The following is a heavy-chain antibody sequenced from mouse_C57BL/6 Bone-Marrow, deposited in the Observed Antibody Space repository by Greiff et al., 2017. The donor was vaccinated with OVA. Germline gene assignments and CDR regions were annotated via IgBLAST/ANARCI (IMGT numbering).Heavy chain of an antibody. D-gene: IGHD1-1*01. V-gene: IGHV1-74*01. Sequence: VQLQQPGAELVKPGASVKVSCKASGYTFTSYWMHWVKQRPGQGLEWIGRIHPSDSDTNYNQKFKGKATLTVDKSSSTAYMQLSSLTSEDSAVYYWAIKGSVPDYYGSSHWYFDVWGTGTTVTVSS. CDR2: IHPSDSDT. J-gene: IGHJ1*03. CDR3: AIKGSVPDYYGSSHWYFDV. CDR1: GYTFTSYW.